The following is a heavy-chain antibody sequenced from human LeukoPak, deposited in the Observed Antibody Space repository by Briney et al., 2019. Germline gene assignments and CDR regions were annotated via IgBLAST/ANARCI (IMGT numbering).Heavy chain of an antibody. J-gene: IGHJ4*02. V-gene: IGHV3-23*01. CDR2: ISGSGGST. D-gene: IGHD3-10*01. Sequence: SGGSLRLSCAASGFTFSSYAMSWVRQAPGKGLEWVSAISGSGGSTYYADSVKGRFTISRDNSENTLYLQMNSLRADDTAVYYCAKVPGTYYSGSGSYVDYWGQGTLVTVSS. CDR3: AKVPGTYYSGSGSYVDY. CDR1: GFTFSSYA.